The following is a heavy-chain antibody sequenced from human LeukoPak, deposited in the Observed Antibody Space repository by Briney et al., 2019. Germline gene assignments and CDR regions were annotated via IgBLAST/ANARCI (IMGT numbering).Heavy chain of an antibody. CDR1: GYTFTNYA. J-gene: IGHJ5*02. Sequence: GASVKVSCKASGYTFTNYAFTWVRQAPGQGLEWMGWISAYNGNTTYAQKLQGRVTMSTDTSTSTAYMELSSLRSDDTAVYYCARGLEWLTRRHTWFDPCGQGTLVTASS. V-gene: IGHV1-18*01. CDR3: ARGLEWLTRRHTWFDP. CDR2: ISAYNGNT. D-gene: IGHD3-3*01.